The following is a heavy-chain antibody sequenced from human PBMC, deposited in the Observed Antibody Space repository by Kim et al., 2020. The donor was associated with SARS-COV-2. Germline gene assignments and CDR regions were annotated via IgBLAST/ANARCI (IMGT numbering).Heavy chain of an antibody. J-gene: IGHJ3*02. CDR3: ATESGSHDAFDI. V-gene: IGHV1-24*01. Sequence: IYAQTFQGRVTTTEDTSTDTAYMELSSLRSEDTAVYYCATESGSHDAFDIWGQGTMVTVSS. D-gene: IGHD3-10*01.